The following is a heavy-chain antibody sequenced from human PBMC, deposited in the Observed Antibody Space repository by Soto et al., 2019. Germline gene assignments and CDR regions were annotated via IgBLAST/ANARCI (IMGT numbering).Heavy chain of an antibody. CDR2: ISGSGGST. Sequence: GGSLRLSCAASGFTFSSYAMSWVRQAPGKGLEWVSAISGSGGSTYYADSVKGRFTISRDNSKNTLYLQMNSLRAEDTAVYYCAIAARPDVEYYYYGMDVWGQGTTVTVSS. CDR1: GFTFSSYA. CDR3: AIAARPDVEYYYYGMDV. V-gene: IGHV3-23*01. J-gene: IGHJ6*02. D-gene: IGHD6-6*01.